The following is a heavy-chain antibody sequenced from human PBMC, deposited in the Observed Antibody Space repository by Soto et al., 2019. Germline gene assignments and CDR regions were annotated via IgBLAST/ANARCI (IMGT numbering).Heavy chain of an antibody. CDR1: GYTFTGYY. J-gene: IGHJ6*02. Sequence: ASVKVSCKASGYTFTGYYMHWVRQAPGQGLEWMGWINPNSGGTNYAQKFQGRVTMTRDTSISTAYMELSRLRSDDTAVYYCARDRRSGYLLYYYYGMDVWGQGTTVTVSS. D-gene: IGHD3-3*01. V-gene: IGHV1-2*02. CDR3: ARDRRSGYLLYYYYGMDV. CDR2: INPNSGGT.